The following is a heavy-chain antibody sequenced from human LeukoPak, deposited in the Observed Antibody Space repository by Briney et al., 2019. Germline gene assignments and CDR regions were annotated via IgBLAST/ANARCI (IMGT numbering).Heavy chain of an antibody. CDR3: ARDGSSWYSVDWFDP. J-gene: IGHJ5*02. CDR1: GFTFSSYW. CDR2: IKQDGSEK. V-gene: IGHV3-7*01. D-gene: IGHD6-13*01. Sequence: SGGSLRLSCAASGFTFSSYWMSWVRQAPGKGLEWVANIKQDGSEKYYVDSVKGRFTISRDNAKNSLYLQMNSLRAEDTAVYYCARDGSSWYSVDWFDPWGQGTLVTVSS.